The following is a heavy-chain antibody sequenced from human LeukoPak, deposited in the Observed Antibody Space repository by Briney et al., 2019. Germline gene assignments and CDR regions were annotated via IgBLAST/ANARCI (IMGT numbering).Heavy chain of an antibody. CDR1: GASITSYY. V-gene: IGHV4-59*08. D-gene: IGHD2-15*01. J-gene: IGHJ6*02. CDR2: IYYTGTT. Sequence: SETLSLTCSVSGASITSYYWSWIRQPPGQGLEWIGFIYYTGTTNYNPSLKSRVTISVDTSKNQFSLNLSSVTPADTAVYYCARHRTADSGGVVYYYYGMDVWGQGTTVTVSS. CDR3: ARHRTADSGGVVYYYYGMDV.